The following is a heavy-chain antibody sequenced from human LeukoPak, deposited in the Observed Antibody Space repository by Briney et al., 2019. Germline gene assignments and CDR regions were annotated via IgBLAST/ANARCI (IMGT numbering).Heavy chain of an antibody. CDR3: ARGVYYYGSGSYYNSGYFDY. CDR1: GGSISSGGYS. Sequence: SETLSLTCAVSGGSISSGGYSWSWIRQPPGKGLEWIGYIYHSGSTYYNPSLKSRVTISVDRPKNQFSLKLSSVTAADTAVYYCARGVYYYGSGSYYNSGYFDYWGQGTLVTVSS. J-gene: IGHJ4*02. V-gene: IGHV4-30-2*01. CDR2: IYHSGST. D-gene: IGHD3-10*01.